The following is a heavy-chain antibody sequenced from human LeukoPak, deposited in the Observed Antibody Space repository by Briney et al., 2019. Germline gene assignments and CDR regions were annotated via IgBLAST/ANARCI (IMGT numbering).Heavy chain of an antibody. J-gene: IGHJ4*02. V-gene: IGHV4-59*07. CDR1: GGSISSYY. CDR3: ARAYSGSYSPFDY. D-gene: IGHD1-26*01. Sequence: SDTLSLTCTVSGGSISSYYWSWIRQPPGKGLEWIGYIYYSGSTNYNPSLKSRVTISVDTSKNQFSLKLSSVTAADTAVYYCARAYSGSYSPFDYWGQGTLVTVSS. CDR2: IYYSGST.